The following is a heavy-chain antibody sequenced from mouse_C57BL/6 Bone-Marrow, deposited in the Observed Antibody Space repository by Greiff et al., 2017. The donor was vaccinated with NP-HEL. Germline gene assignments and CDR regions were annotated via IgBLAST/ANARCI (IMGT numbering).Heavy chain of an antibody. Sequence: VKLMESGPGLVQPSQSLSITCTVSGFSLTSYGVHWVRQSPGKGLEWLGVIWSGGSTDYNAAFISRLSISKDNSNSQVFFKMNSLQADDTAIYYCARMGYYYGSRYYFDYWGQGTTLTVSS. V-gene: IGHV2-2*01. D-gene: IGHD1-1*01. CDR2: IWSGGST. CDR1: GFSLTSYG. J-gene: IGHJ2*01. CDR3: ARMGYYYGSRYYFDY.